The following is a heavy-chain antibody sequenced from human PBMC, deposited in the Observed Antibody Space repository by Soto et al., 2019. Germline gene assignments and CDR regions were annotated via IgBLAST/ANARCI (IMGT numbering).Heavy chain of an antibody. V-gene: IGHV3-33*01. Sequence: GESLKISCAASGFTFSSYGMHWVRQAPGKGLEWVAVIWYDGSNKYYADSVKGRFTISRDNSKNTLYLQMNSLRAEDTAVYYCARDSSSSSGNYFDYWGQGTLVTVSS. CDR1: GFTFSSYG. CDR3: ARDSSSSSGNYFDY. J-gene: IGHJ4*02. CDR2: IWYDGSNK. D-gene: IGHD6-6*01.